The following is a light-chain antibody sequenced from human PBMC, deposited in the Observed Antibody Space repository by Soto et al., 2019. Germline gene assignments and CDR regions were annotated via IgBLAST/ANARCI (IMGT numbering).Light chain of an antibody. J-gene: IGKJ1*01. Sequence: DIQMTQSPSPQSAAVGDRVTITCRASQSNSSWLAWYQQKAGKAPRLLIYKASSLESGVPSRFSGSGSGTEFTLTISSLQPDDFATYYCQQYNSYPWTFGQGTKVEIK. V-gene: IGKV1-5*03. CDR1: QSNSSW. CDR2: KAS. CDR3: QQYNSYPWT.